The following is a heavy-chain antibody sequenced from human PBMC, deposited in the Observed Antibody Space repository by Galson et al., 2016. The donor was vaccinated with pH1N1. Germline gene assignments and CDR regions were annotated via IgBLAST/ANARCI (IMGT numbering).Heavy chain of an antibody. Sequence: SLRLSCAASGFSFDTYAMHWVRQAPGKGLEWVAFISYNGHDQSYADSLKGRFIISRDNSKNTLYPQLNSLRTEDTAVFYCAREDWSYADTYYNGLDVWGQGTTVTVSS. V-gene: IGHV3-30-3*01. CDR2: ISYNGHDQ. CDR1: GFSFDTYA. CDR3: AREDWSYADTYYNGLDV. D-gene: IGHD3-16*01. J-gene: IGHJ6*02.